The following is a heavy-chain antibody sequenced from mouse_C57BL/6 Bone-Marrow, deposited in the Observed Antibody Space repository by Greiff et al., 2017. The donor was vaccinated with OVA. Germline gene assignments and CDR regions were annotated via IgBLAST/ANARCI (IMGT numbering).Heavy chain of an antibody. Sequence: VMLVESGPGLVQPSQSLSITCTVSGFSLTSYGVHWVRQSPGKGLEWLGVIWSGGSTDYNAAFISRLSISKDNSKSQVFFKMNSLQADDTAIYYCARRQLRLRDYWGQGTLVTVSA. D-gene: IGHD3-2*02. CDR2: IWSGGST. CDR1: GFSLTSYG. J-gene: IGHJ3*01. V-gene: IGHV2-2*01. CDR3: ARRQLRLRDY.